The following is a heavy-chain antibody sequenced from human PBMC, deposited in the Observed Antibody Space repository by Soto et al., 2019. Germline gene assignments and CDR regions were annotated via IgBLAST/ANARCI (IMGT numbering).Heavy chain of an antibody. CDR2: IWYDGSNK. J-gene: IGHJ6*04. D-gene: IGHD3-3*02. V-gene: IGHV3-33*01. CDR3: LRESGNFGANMDV. CDR1: GFIFSNYG. Sequence: QVQLVESGGGVVQPGRSLRLSCSTSGFIFSNYGMHWVRQAPGKGLEWVAVIWYDGSNKYYADSVRARFTIFRDDSKNTLYLQVNSLRVENTAVYHCLRESGNFGANMDVWGKGTTVTVSS.